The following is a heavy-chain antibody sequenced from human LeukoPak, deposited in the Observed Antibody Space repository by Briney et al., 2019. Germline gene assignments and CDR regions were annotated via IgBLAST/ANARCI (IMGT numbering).Heavy chain of an antibody. J-gene: IGHJ5*02. CDR3: ARHSHWFDP. CDR1: GGSISSYY. Sequence: SETLSLTCTVSGGSISSYYWSWIRQPPGKGLEWIGYIYYSGSTYYNPSLKSRVTISVDTSKNQFSLKLSSVTAADTAVYYCARHSHWFDPWGQGTLVTVSS. CDR2: IYYSGST. V-gene: IGHV4-59*04.